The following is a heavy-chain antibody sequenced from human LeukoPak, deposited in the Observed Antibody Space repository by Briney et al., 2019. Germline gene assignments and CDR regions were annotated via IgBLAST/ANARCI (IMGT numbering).Heavy chain of an antibody. J-gene: IGHJ3*02. V-gene: IGHV1-69*06. CDR2: IIPIFGTA. D-gene: IGHD2-15*01. CDR1: GGTFSRYA. Sequence: SVKFSCKASGGTFSRYAISWVRQVPGQGLEWMGGIIPIFGTANYAQKFQGRVTITADKSTSTAYMELSSLRSEDTAVYYCARARPYCSGGSCYDAFDIWGQGTMVTVSS. CDR3: ARARPYCSGGSCYDAFDI.